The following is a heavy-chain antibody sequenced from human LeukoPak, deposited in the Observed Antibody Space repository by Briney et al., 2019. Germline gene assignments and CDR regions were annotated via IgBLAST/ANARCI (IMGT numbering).Heavy chain of an antibody. CDR3: AQRGSSGTYVDF. Sequence: SGPTLVKPTQTLRLTCTFSGFSLSTSGVGVGWIRQPPGKALEWLALIYWNDDKRYSPSLKSRLTITKDTSKNQVVLTMTNMDPVDTATYYCAQRGSSGTYVDFWGQGTLVTVSS. J-gene: IGHJ4*02. V-gene: IGHV2-5*01. D-gene: IGHD3-10*01. CDR1: GFSLSTSGVG. CDR2: IYWNDDK.